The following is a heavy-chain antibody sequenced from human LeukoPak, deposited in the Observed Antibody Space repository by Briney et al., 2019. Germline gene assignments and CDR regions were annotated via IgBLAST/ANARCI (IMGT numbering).Heavy chain of an antibody. CDR1: GFTFSSYA. J-gene: IGHJ3*02. CDR2: ISGSGGST. D-gene: IGHD1-26*01. CDR3: ANFVGATPDAFDI. V-gene: IGHV3-23*01. Sequence: GGSLTLSCAASGFTFSSYAMSWVRQAPGKGLEWVSAISGSGGSTYYADSVKGRFTISRDNSKNTLYLQMNSLRAEDTAVYYCANFVGATPDAFDIWGQGTMVTVSS.